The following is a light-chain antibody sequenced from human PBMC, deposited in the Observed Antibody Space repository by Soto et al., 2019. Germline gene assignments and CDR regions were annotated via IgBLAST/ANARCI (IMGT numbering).Light chain of an antibody. V-gene: IGLV4-69*01. J-gene: IGLJ2*01. Sequence: QPVLPQSPSASASLGASVKLTCTRSSGRSSYDIGWHQQQPEKGTRYLMKLNSDGSHSKGDGIPDRFSGSSSGAGRHLTISSLQSDDEADYYCQSWGSPMHDVVFGGGTKLTAL. CDR3: QSWGSPMHDVV. CDR1: SGRSSYD. CDR2: LNSDGSH.